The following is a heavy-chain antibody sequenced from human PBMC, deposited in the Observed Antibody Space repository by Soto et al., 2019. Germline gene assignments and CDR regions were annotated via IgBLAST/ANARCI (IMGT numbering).Heavy chain of an antibody. CDR1: GFIFNDFA. V-gene: IGHV3-30*18. D-gene: IGHD2-15*01. Sequence: QVHLEESGGGMVQPGRSLRLTCAVSGFIFNDFAMHWVRRAPGKGLEWVASVSSDGTKKYFTESVRGRFIISRDTARKTLYLQMTGLRTGDTAVYYCAKDFLGSSNTFDIWGRGTVVIVSS. CDR2: VSSDGTKK. CDR3: AKDFLGSSNTFDI. J-gene: IGHJ3*02.